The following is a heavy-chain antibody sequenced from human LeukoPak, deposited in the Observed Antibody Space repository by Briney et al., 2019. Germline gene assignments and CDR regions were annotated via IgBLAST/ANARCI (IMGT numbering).Heavy chain of an antibody. Sequence: GGSLRLSCAASGLTFSSCSMNWVRQAPGKGLEWVSSISTSSGFIFYADSVKGRFTISRDNAKNSLYLQMNSLRAEDTAVYYCARDRSDYYDSSGHYYYFNYWGQGTLVTVSS. V-gene: IGHV3-21*01. CDR3: ARDRSDYYDSSGHYYYFNY. CDR2: ISTSSGFI. CDR1: GLTFSSCS. D-gene: IGHD3-22*01. J-gene: IGHJ4*02.